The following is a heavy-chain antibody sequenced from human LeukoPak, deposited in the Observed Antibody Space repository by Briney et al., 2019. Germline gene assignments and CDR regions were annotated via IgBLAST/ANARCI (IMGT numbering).Heavy chain of an antibody. Sequence: GGSLRLSCAASGFTFSSYGMHWVRQAPGKGLEWVAVISYDGSNKYYADSVKGRFTISRDNSKNTLYLQMNSLRAEDTAVYYCAKDSSIVGAMAFFDYWGQGTLVTVSS. D-gene: IGHD1-26*01. J-gene: IGHJ4*02. CDR3: AKDSSIVGAMAFFDY. V-gene: IGHV3-30*18. CDR1: GFTFSSYG. CDR2: ISYDGSNK.